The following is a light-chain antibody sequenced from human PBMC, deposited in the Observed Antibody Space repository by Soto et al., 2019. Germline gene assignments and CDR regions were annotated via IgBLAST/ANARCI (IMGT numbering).Light chain of an antibody. CDR3: QQLNRFPRT. J-gene: IGKJ1*01. CDR2: AAS. Sequence: DIQLTQSPSFLSASVGDRVTITCRASQDISSYLAWYQQRPGKVPRFLTHAASTLQGGVPSRFSASGSGTTFTLAISSLQPEDIATSYCQQLNRFPRTFGQGTRVEV. CDR1: QDISSY. V-gene: IGKV1-9*01.